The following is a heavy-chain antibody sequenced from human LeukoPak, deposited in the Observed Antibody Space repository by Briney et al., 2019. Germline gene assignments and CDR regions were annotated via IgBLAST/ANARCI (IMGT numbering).Heavy chain of an antibody. Sequence: GGAPRLSCAASGFTFCSYALSRGRPAPGEGVEWVSAISGSGGSTYYADSVKGRFTISRDNSKNTLYLQMNSLRAEDTAVYYCANWIGSSSRDYWGQGTLVTVSS. J-gene: IGHJ4*02. CDR3: ANWIGSSSRDY. V-gene: IGHV3-23*01. CDR2: ISGSGGST. CDR1: GFTFCSYA. D-gene: IGHD6-6*01.